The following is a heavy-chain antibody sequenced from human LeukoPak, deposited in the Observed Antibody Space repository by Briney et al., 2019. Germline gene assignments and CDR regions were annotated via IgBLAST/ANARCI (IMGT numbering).Heavy chain of an antibody. CDR1: GGSISSSSYS. J-gene: IGHJ4*02. Sequence: PSKTLSLTCTVSGGSISSSSYSWGWIRQPPGKGLEWIGSIYYSGSTFYNPSLKSRVTISVDTSKNQFSLKLSSVTAADTAVYYCARQGSGRSSDYWGQGTLVTASS. CDR2: IYYSGST. D-gene: IGHD1-26*01. V-gene: IGHV4-39*01. CDR3: ARQGSGRSSDY.